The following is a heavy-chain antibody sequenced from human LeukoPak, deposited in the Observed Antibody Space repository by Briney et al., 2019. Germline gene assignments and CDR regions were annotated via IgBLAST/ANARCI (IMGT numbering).Heavy chain of an antibody. CDR2: IDWDDDK. Sequence: RESGPALVKPTQTLTLTFTFSGFSLSTSGMCVSWIRQPPGKALEWLARIDWDDDKYYSTSLKTRLTISKDTSKNQVVLTMTNMDPVDTATYYCARMVDTAMVTEAFDIWGQGTMVTASS. J-gene: IGHJ3*02. D-gene: IGHD5-18*01. CDR1: GFSLSTSGMC. V-gene: IGHV2-70*11. CDR3: ARMVDTAMVTEAFDI.